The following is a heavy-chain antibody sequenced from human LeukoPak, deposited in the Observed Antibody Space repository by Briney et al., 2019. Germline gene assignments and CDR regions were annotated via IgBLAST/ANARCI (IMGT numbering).Heavy chain of an antibody. CDR1: GGSISSYY. Sequence: SETLSLTCTVSGGSISSYYWSWIRQPPGKGLEWIGYIYYSGSTNYNPSLKSRVTISVDTSKNQFSLKLSSVTAADTAVYYCARGQLGAAGTSNWFDPWGQGTLVTVSS. CDR2: IYYSGST. CDR3: ARGQLGAAGTSNWFDP. V-gene: IGHV4-59*01. J-gene: IGHJ5*02. D-gene: IGHD6-13*01.